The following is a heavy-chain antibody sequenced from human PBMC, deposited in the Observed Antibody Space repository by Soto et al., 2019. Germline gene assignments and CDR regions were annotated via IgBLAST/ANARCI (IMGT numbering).Heavy chain of an antibody. V-gene: IGHV1-2*02. CDR2: INPNSGGT. Sequence: QVQLVQSGAEVKKPGASVKVSCKASGYTFTGYYMHWVRQAPGQGLEWMGWINPNSGGTNYAQKFQGRVTMTRDTSISTAYMELSRLRSDDTAVYYCARASGRTIFGVVTIADPSATFDPWGQGTLSPSPQ. CDR3: ARASGRTIFGVVTIADPSATFDP. J-gene: IGHJ5*02. CDR1: GYTFTGYY. D-gene: IGHD3-3*01.